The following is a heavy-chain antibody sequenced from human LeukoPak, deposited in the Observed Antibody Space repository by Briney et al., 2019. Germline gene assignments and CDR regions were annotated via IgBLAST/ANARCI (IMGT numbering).Heavy chain of an antibody. V-gene: IGHV3-23*01. J-gene: IGHJ4*02. CDR1: GFSFSGYA. CDR3: AKGSRGYTNYYFDY. CDR2: ISGSGAST. Sequence: PGGSLRLSCTSSGFSFSGYAMIWVRQAPGKGLELVSTISGSGASTLYADSVRGRFITSKDIPSNIVYLQMNSLRAEDTAVYYCAKGSRGYTNYYFDYWGQGTLVTVSS. D-gene: IGHD2-2*02.